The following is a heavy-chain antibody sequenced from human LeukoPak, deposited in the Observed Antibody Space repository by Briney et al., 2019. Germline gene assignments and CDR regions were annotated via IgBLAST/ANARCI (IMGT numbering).Heavy chain of an antibody. D-gene: IGHD3-22*01. CDR3: ARDAGTVGRVVIIYSHFDY. CDR2: VSGSSGST. CDR1: GFTFSTYA. Sequence: GGSLRLSCAASGFTFSTYAMSWVRQAPGKGLEWVSGVSGSSGSTFYADSVKGRFTISRDNSKNTLYLQLNSLRAEDTALYYCARDAGTVGRVVIIYSHFDYWGQGTLVTVSS. V-gene: IGHV3-23*01. J-gene: IGHJ4*02.